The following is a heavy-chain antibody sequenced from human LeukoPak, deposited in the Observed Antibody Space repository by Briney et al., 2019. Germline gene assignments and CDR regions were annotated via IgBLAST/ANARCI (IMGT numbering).Heavy chain of an antibody. CDR1: GFTFTNAW. V-gene: IGHV3-15*01. J-gene: IGHJ2*01. Sequence: GGSLRLSCAASGFTFTNAWMNWVRQAPGKGLEWVGRIRSKTDGGTTDYAAPVKGRFTISRDDSENTLHLQMTSLKTEDTAVYYCTTDPLVWFAFDLWGRGTLVTVSS. D-gene: IGHD3/OR15-3a*01. CDR3: TTDPLVWFAFDL. CDR2: IRSKTDGGTT.